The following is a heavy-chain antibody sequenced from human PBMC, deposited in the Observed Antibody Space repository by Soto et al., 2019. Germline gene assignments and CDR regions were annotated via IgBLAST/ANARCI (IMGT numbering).Heavy chain of an antibody. CDR3: ARRGYLANEIDY. V-gene: IGHV3-64*01. D-gene: IGHD2-15*01. J-gene: IGHJ4*02. Sequence: EVQLVESGGGLVQPGGSLRLSCAASGFTFSSYSMHWVRQAPGKGLEYVSDISSNGGSTYYANSVKGRFTISRDNSKNTLYLQMGSLRAEDKDGDHFARRGYLANEIDYWGQVT. CDR1: GFTFSSYS. CDR2: ISSNGGST.